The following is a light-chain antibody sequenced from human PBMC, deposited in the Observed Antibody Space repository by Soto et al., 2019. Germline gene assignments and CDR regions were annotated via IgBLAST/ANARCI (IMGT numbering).Light chain of an antibody. CDR2: DAS. J-gene: IGKJ1*01. V-gene: IGKV1-5*01. CDR3: QQYNSYSRT. Sequence: DIQMTQSPSTLSASVGDRVTITCRASQSISSWLAWYQQKPGKAPKLLIYDASSLESWVPSRFSGSGSGTEFTLTISSLQPDDFATYYCQQYNSYSRTFGQGTKV. CDR1: QSISSW.